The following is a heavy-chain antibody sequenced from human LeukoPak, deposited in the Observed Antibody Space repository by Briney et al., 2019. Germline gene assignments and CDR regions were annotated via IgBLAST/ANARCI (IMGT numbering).Heavy chain of an antibody. J-gene: IGHJ6*03. V-gene: IGHV3-30*01. CDR3: ARDLDRRVVVPNYMDV. CDR2: ISYDGSNK. CDR1: GFTFSSYA. D-gene: IGHD2-2*01. Sequence: PGRSLRLSCAASGFTFSSYAMHWVRQAPGKGLEWVAVISYDGSNKYYADSVKGRFTISRDNSKNTLYLQMNSLRAEDTAVYYCARDLDRRVVVPNYMDVWGKGTTVTVSS.